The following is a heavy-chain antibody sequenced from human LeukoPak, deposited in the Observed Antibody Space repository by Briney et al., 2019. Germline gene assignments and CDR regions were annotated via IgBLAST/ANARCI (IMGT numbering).Heavy chain of an antibody. V-gene: IGHV1-2*06. J-gene: IGHJ4*02. CDR2: INPNSGGT. CDR3: ATEPGSTLGSSSWYVYDY. Sequence: GASVKVSCKASGYTFTGYYMHWVRQAPGQGLEWMGRINPNSGGTNYAQKFQGRVTMTRDTSISTAYMELSRLRSDDTAVYYCATEPGSTLGSSSWYVYDYWGQGTLVTVSS. CDR1: GYTFTGYY. D-gene: IGHD6-13*01.